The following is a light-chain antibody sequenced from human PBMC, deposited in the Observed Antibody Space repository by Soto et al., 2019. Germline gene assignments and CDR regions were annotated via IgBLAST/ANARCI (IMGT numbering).Light chain of an antibody. CDR2: AAS. CDR3: QQSNLFPLT. J-gene: IGKJ4*01. V-gene: IGKV1-12*01. Sequence: DIQMTQSPSSVSASVGDRVTITCRASQDISTYLAWYQQKPGKAPRLLIFAASSLQSGVPFRFSGSGSGTDFTLTISSLQPEDFAIYYCQQSNLFPLTFGGGTRVEIK. CDR1: QDISTY.